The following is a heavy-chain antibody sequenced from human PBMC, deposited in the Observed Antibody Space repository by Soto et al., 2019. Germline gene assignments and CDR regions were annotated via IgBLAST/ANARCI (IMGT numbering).Heavy chain of an antibody. CDR2: FDPEDGET. CDR3: ATGNGYSYGYHYFDY. Sequence: XSVKVSCKVSGYTLTELSMHWVRHTPGKGLEWMGGFDPEDGETIYAQKFQGRVTMTEDTSTDTAYMELSSLRSEDTAVYYCATGNGYSYGYHYFDYWGQGTLVTVSS. V-gene: IGHV1-24*01. J-gene: IGHJ4*02. CDR1: GYTLTELS. D-gene: IGHD5-18*01.